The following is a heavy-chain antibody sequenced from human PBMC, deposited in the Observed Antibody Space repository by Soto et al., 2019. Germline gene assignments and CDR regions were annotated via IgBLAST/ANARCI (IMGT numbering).Heavy chain of an antibody. V-gene: IGHV1-69*01. CDR2: IIPIFGTA. CDR3: ARTDSVVVVAATHDYYYYGMDV. Sequence: QVQLVQSGAEVKKPGSSVKVSCKASGGTFSSYAISWVRQAPGQGLEWMGGIIPIFGTANYAQKLQGRVPITAAESKSTAYMELSSLRSEYTAVYYCARTDSVVVVAATHDYYYYGMDVWGQGTTVTVSS. D-gene: IGHD2-15*01. J-gene: IGHJ6*02. CDR1: GGTFSSYA.